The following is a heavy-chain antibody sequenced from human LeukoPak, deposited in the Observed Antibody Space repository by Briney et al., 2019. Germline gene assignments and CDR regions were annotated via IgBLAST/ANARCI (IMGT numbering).Heavy chain of an antibody. J-gene: IGHJ4*02. CDR3: VREDTPATANY. CDR1: GFNFANHA. Sequence: GGSLGLSCAASGFNFANHAMSWVRQTPGKGLEWVSAISGGGDITYYADSVTGRFTISRDNSKDTLFLQMHSLRPGDTAVYYCVREDTPATANYWGQGTLVTISS. D-gene: IGHD2-21*02. CDR2: ISGGGDIT. V-gene: IGHV3-23*01.